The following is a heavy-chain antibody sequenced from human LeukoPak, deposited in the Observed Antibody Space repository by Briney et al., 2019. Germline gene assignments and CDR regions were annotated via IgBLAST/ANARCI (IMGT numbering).Heavy chain of an antibody. CDR2: ISSNGGST. J-gene: IGHJ4*02. V-gene: IGHV3-64*01. CDR3: ARDKAYCGGDCYSGYFDY. CDR1: GFTFSSYA. Sequence: PGGSLRLSCAASGFTFSSYAMHWVRQAPGKGLEYVSAISSNGGSTYYANSVKGRFTISRDNSKNTLYLQMNSLRAEDTAVYYCARDKAYCGGDCYSGYFDYWGQGTLVTVSS. D-gene: IGHD2-21*02.